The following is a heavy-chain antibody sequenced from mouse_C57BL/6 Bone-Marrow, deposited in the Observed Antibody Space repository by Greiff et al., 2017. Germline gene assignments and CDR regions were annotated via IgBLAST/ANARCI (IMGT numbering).Heavy chain of an antibody. Sequence: LVESGAELVRPGASVTLSCKASGYTFTDYEMHWVKQTPVHGLEWIGAIDPETGGTAYNQKFKGKAILTADKSSSTAYMEIRSLTSEDSAVYYCTRRYYDYYAMDYWGQGTSVTVSS. J-gene: IGHJ4*01. CDR1: GYTFTDYE. CDR2: IDPETGGT. D-gene: IGHD1-1*01. V-gene: IGHV1-15*01. CDR3: TRRYYDYYAMDY.